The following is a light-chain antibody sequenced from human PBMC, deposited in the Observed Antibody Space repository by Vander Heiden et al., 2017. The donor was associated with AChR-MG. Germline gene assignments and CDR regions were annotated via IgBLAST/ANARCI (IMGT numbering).Light chain of an antibody. CDR1: QSVRSNY. CDR3: QQYGSSPRT. V-gene: IGKV3D-20*01. J-gene: IGKJ1*01. CDR2: DAS. Sequence: DIVLTQSPGNLSLSPGERATLSCGASQSVRSNYLAWYQQKPGLAPRLLIYDASSRATGIPDRFSGSGSGTDFALTISRLEPEDFAVYYCQQYGSSPRTFGQGTKVEIK.